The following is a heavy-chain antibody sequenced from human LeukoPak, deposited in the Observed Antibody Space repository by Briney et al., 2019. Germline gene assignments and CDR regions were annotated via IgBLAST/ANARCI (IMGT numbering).Heavy chain of an antibody. Sequence: PSETLSLTCAVSGGSISSGGYSGSWIRQPPGKGLGWIGYIYHSGSTYYNPSLMSRVTISVDRSKNQFSLKLSSVTAADTAVYYCARSRGITGTVFDYWGQGTLVTVS. CDR2: IYHSGST. CDR1: GGSISSGGYS. CDR3: ARSRGITGTVFDY. V-gene: IGHV4-30-2*01. D-gene: IGHD1-20*01. J-gene: IGHJ4*02.